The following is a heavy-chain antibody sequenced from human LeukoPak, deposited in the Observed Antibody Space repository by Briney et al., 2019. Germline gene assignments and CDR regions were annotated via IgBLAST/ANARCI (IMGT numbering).Heavy chain of an antibody. J-gene: IGHJ4*02. V-gene: IGHV4-30-2*01. CDR2: IYHSGTT. D-gene: IGHD5-24*01. CDR1: GGSINTGGYY. CDR3: AREQRSYNYHGQSVLDY. Sequence: SETLSLTCSVSGGSINTGGYYWTWIRQPPGKGLEWIGYIYHSGTTHYNPSLMSRVSISIDKSKNEFSLRLSSVTAADTAVYFCAREQRSYNYHGQSVLDYWGQGALVTVSS.